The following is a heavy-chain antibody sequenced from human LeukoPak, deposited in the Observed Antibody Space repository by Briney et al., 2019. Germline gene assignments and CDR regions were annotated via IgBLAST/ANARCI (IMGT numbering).Heavy chain of an antibody. CDR1: GYTFTSYD. Sequence: ASVKVSCKASGYTFTSYDINWVRQATGQGLEWKGLMNPNSGNTGYAQKFQGRVTMTRNTSISTAYMELSSLRSEDTAVYYCASWAYAAAGTSDYWGQGTLVTVSS. D-gene: IGHD6-13*01. CDR3: ASWAYAAAGTSDY. J-gene: IGHJ4*02. CDR2: MNPNSGNT. V-gene: IGHV1-8*01.